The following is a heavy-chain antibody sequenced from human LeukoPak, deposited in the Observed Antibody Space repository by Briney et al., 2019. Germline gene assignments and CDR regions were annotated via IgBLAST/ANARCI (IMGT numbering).Heavy chain of an antibody. CDR1: GYTFTSYG. V-gene: IGHV1-18*01. Sequence: ASVKVSCKASGYTFTSYGISWVRQAPGQGLEWMGWISAYNGNTNYAQKLHGRVTMTTDTSTSTAYMELRSLRSDDTAVYYCASSGRGAHTGSPFDYWGQGTLVTVSS. CDR3: ASSGRGAHTGSPFDY. D-gene: IGHD3-10*01. J-gene: IGHJ4*02. CDR2: ISAYNGNT.